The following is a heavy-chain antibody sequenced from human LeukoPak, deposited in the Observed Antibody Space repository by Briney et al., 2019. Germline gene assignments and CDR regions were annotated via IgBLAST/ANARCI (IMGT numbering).Heavy chain of an antibody. Sequence: GGSLRLSCAVSRFTFSNYSMNWVRQAPGKGLEWVAVISYDGSNKYYADSVKGRFTISRDNSKNTLYLQMNSLRAEDTAVYYCCGSGSYYFDYWGQGTLVTASS. D-gene: IGHD3-10*01. CDR2: ISYDGSNK. V-gene: IGHV3-30*03. CDR3: CGSGSYYFDY. CDR1: RFTFSNYS. J-gene: IGHJ4*02.